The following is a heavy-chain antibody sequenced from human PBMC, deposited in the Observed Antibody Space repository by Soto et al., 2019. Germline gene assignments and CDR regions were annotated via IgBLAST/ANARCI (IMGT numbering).Heavy chain of an antibody. CDR2: ISAYNGHT. V-gene: IGHV1-18*01. D-gene: IGHD3-16*01. CDR1: GYTFSNYG. CDR3: VRGDGGYFDH. Sequence: QVQLVQSGIEVKKPGASVKVSCNTMGYTFSNYGLSWVRQAPGDGLEWLGWISAYNGHTKYAQKVQDRVTLTTDTSASTGYLELRSLRSDDTAVHYCVRGDGGYFDHYAQGTLGLVSS. J-gene: IGHJ4*02.